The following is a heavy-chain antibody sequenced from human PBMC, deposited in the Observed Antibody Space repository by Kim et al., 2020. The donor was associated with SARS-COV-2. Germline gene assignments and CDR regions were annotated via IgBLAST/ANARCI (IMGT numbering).Heavy chain of an antibody. J-gene: IGHJ4*02. CDR2: IIPIFGTA. V-gene: IGHV1-69*13. D-gene: IGHD2-2*01. CDR3: ARDMRYCSSTSCHYYFDY. CDR1: GGTFSSYA. Sequence: SVKVSCKASGGTFSSYAISWVRQAPGQGLEWMGGIIPIFGTANYAQKFQGRVTITADESTSTAYMELSSLRSEDTAVYYCARDMRYCSSTSCHYYFDYWGQGTLVTVSS.